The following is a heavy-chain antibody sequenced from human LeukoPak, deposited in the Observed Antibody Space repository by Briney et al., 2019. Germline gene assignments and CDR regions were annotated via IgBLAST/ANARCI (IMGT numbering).Heavy chain of an antibody. J-gene: IGHJ4*02. CDR2: ISPYNGKT. CDR1: GYPFPSYG. D-gene: IGHD3-22*01. V-gene: IGHV1-18*01. CDR3: ARGASPRGYYYDSSGYYWFDY. Sequence: ASGKVSFKASGYPFPSYGISWVRQAPGQGLGWMGWISPYNGKTNYAQKLQGRVTMTTDTSTSTAYMELRSLRSDDTAVYYCARGASPRGYYYDSSGYYWFDYWGQGTLVTVSS.